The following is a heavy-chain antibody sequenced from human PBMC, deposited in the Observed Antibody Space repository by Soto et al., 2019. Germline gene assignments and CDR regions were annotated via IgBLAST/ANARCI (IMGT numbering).Heavy chain of an antibody. CDR1: GFTFSSYS. CDR3: SYDTFGDKDF. CDR2: ISSSSSYI. J-gene: IGHJ4*02. V-gene: IGHV3-21*01. Sequence: GVSLRLSCAASGFTFSSYSMNWVRQAPGKGLEWVSSISSSSSYIYYADSVKGRFTISRDNAKNTLYLQMNSLGVEDTALYYCSYDTFGDKDFWGQGTPVTVSS. D-gene: IGHD3-9*01.